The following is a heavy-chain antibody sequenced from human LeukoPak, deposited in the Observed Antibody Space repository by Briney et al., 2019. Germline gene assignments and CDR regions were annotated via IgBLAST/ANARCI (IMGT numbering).Heavy chain of an antibody. V-gene: IGHV5-51*01. D-gene: IGHD2-15*01. CDR3: ARRNVFCSGGSCYSGPWFDP. J-gene: IGHJ5*02. Sequence: GESLKISCKGSGXSFTSYWIGWVRQMPGKGLEWMGIIYPGDSDTRYSPSFQGQVTISADKSISTAYLQWSSLKASDTAMYYCARRNVFCSGGSCYSGPWFDPWGQGSLVTVSS. CDR1: GXSFTSYW. CDR2: IYPGDSDT.